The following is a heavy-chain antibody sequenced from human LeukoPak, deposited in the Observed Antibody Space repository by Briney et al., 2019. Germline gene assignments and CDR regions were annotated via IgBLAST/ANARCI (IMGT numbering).Heavy chain of an antibody. Sequence: QPGGSLRLSCAASGFTVSSNYMSWVRQAPGKGLEWVSVIYSGGSTYYADSVKGRFTISRDNSKNTLYLQMNSLRAEDTAVYYCASDPYDYYGSGSVDYWGQGTLVTVSS. CDR3: ASDPYDYYGSGSVDY. D-gene: IGHD3-10*01. CDR1: GFTVSSNY. V-gene: IGHV3-66*01. J-gene: IGHJ4*02. CDR2: IYSGGST.